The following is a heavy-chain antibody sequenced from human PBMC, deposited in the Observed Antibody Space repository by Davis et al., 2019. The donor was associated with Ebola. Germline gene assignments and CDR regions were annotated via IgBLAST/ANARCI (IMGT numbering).Heavy chain of an antibody. CDR1: GGSISSGGYS. V-gene: IGHV4-30-2*01. D-gene: IGHD3-3*01. Sequence: MPSETLSLTCAVSGGSISSGGYSWSWLRQPPGKGLEWIGYIYHSGSTYYNPSLKSRVTISVDRSKNKFSLQLSSVTAADTAVYYCARGYDFWSGYHYYYYGMDVWGQGTTVTVSS. J-gene: IGHJ6*02. CDR2: IYHSGST. CDR3: ARGYDFWSGYHYYYYGMDV.